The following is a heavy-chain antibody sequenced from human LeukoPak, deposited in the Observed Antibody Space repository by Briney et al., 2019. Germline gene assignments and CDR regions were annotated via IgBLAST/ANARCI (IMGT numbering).Heavy chain of an antibody. D-gene: IGHD2-2*01. V-gene: IGHV4-61*02. CDR1: GGPISSGSYY. CDR3: ARATRAVFDY. CDR2: IYTSGST. J-gene: IGHJ4*02. Sequence: PSETLSLTCTVSGGPISSGSYYWSWIRQPAGKGLEWIGRIYTSGSTNYNPSLKSRVTISVDTSKNQFSLKLSSVTAADTAVYYCARATRAVFDYWGQGTLVTVSS.